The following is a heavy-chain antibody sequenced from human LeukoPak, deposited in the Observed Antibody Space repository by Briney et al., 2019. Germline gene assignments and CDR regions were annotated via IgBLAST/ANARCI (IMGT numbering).Heavy chain of an antibody. CDR3: ATLEPFNGQLLFYH. CDR2: IDASSDST. D-gene: IGHD2-2*01. V-gene: IGHV3-23*01. Sequence: EPGGSLRLSCTASGFTFSSNAMSWVRQAPGKGLEWVSAIDASSDSTYYIDSVKGRFTLSRDISTNTLHLQMDSLRAEDTAVYYCATLEPFNGQLLFYHWGQGTLVTVSS. J-gene: IGHJ4*02. CDR1: GFTFSSNA.